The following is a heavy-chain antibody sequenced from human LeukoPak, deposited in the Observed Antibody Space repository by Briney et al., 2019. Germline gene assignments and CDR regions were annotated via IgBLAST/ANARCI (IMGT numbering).Heavy chain of an antibody. CDR2: ISSSSNYI. V-gene: IGHV3-21*01. J-gene: IGHJ4*02. CDR1: GFTFSSYS. D-gene: IGHD2-2*01. Sequence: GGSLRLSCAASGFTFSSYSMNWVRQAPGKGLEWVSSISSSSNYIYYADSVRGRFTISRDNAKNSLYLQMNSLRAEDTAVYYCARDGGRGTSWYQTDYWGQGTLVTVSS. CDR3: ARDGGRGTSWYQTDY.